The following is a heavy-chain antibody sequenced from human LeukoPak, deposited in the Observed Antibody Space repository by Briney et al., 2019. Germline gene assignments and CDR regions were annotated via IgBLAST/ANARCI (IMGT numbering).Heavy chain of an antibody. V-gene: IGHV4-34*01. CDR1: GGSFSDYY. CDR3: ARVSSPWSPRDAFDI. Sequence: SETPSLTCAVYGGSFSDYYWSWIRQPPGKGLEWIGEINHSGSTNYNPSLKSRVTISVDTSKNQFSLKLSSVTAADTAVYYCARVSSPWSPRDAFDIWGQGTMVTVSS. CDR2: INHSGST. J-gene: IGHJ3*02. D-gene: IGHD1-26*01.